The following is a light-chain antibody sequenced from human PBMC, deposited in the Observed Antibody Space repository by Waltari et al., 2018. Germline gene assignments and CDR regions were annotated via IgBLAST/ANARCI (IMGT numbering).Light chain of an antibody. J-gene: IGKJ5*01. CDR3: QQSYSAIT. CDR2: VTS. CDR1: QNIGTY. V-gene: IGKV1-39*01. Sequence: DIQMTQSPSSLSASVGDRVTITCRSSQNIGTYLNWYQPKPGKAPKLLIYVTSKLHSGVPSRFTGSGSGTEFTLTISSLQPEDFATYFCQQSYSAITFGQGTRLEIK.